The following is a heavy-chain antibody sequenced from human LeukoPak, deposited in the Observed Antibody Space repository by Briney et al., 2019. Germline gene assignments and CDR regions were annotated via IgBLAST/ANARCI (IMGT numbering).Heavy chain of an antibody. Sequence: SGGSLRLSCAASGFTFSSYGMHWVRQAPGKGLEWVAVIWYDGSNKYYADSVKGRFTISRDNSKNTLYLQMNSLRAEDTAVYYCARHYDSSGYHHFDYWGQGTLVTVSS. CDR1: GFTFSSYG. V-gene: IGHV3-33*01. CDR2: IWYDGSNK. CDR3: ARHYDSSGYHHFDY. J-gene: IGHJ4*02. D-gene: IGHD3-22*01.